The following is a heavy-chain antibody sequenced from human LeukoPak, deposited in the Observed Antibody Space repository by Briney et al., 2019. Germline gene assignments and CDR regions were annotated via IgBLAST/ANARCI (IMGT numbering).Heavy chain of an antibody. J-gene: IGHJ5*02. CDR2: IYHSGST. D-gene: IGHD3-16*02. CDR1: GYSISSGYY. CDR3: ARHRRLGELSDNWFDP. Sequence: PSETLSLTCTVSGYSISSGYYWGWIRQPPGKGLEWIGSIYHSGSTYYNPSLKSRVTISVDTSKNQFSLKLSSVTAADTAVYFCARHRRLGELSDNWFDPWGQGTLVTVSS. V-gene: IGHV4-38-2*02.